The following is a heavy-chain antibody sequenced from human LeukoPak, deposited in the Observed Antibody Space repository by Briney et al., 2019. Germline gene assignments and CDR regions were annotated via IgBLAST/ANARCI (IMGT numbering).Heavy chain of an antibody. V-gene: IGHV1-69*13. J-gene: IGHJ4*02. Sequence: GASVKVSCKASGGTFTYYAISWVRQAPGQGLEWMGRIIPIFGSANYAQKFQDKVTLTADESTSTAYMELSSLRSDDTAVYYCAGAGGGLPTAENPYYFDSWGQGTLVTVSS. D-gene: IGHD2-2*01. CDR2: IIPIFGSA. CDR1: GGTFTYYA. CDR3: AGAGGGLPTAENPYYFDS.